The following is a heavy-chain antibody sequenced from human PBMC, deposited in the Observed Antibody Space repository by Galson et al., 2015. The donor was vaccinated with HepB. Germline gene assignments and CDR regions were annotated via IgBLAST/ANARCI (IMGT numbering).Heavy chain of an antibody. CDR1: GFTFSSYG. CDR2: INGNAGST. CDR3: AKFSGSGHNYLYLDY. Sequence: SLRLSCAVSGFTFSSYGMSWVRQAPGKGLEWVSLINGNAGSTYYADSVKGRFTISRDNSKNTLYLQMNTLKDEDTAVYYCAKFSGSGHNYLYLDYWGQGTLVTVSS. J-gene: IGHJ4*02. D-gene: IGHD5-18*01. V-gene: IGHV3-23*01.